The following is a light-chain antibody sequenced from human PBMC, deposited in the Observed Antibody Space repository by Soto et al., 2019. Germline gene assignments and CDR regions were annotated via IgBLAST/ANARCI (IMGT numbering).Light chain of an antibody. CDR1: RSNIGINY. J-gene: IGLJ2*01. CDR3: GTWDANLTARV. CDR2: DNN. Sequence: QLVLTQPPSVSAAPGQKVTISCSGSRSNIGINYVSWYQLLPGTAPKLLIYDNNKRPSGIPDRFSGSKSGTSATLGITGLQTGDEADYYCGTWDANLTARVFGGGTKLTVL. V-gene: IGLV1-51*01.